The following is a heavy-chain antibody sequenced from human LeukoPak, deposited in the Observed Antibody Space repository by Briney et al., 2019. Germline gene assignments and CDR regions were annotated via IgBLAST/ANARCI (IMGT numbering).Heavy chain of an antibody. J-gene: IGHJ6*03. V-gene: IGHV3-23*01. Sequence: PGGSLRLSCAASGFTFRSYAMSWVRQAPGKGLEWVSAISGSGGSTYYADSVKGRFTISRDNSKNTLYLQMNSLRAEDTAVYYCAKFYGDLYYYYYMDVWGKGTTVTVSS. CDR1: GFTFRSYA. D-gene: IGHD4-17*01. CDR2: ISGSGGST. CDR3: AKFYGDLYYYYYMDV.